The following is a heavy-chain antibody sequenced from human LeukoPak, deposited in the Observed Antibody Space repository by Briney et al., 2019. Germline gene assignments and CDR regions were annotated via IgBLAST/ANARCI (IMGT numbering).Heavy chain of an antibody. CDR3: ASRAGKPGNTPWCFDY. Sequence: GGSLRLSCAASGFTFTNYWMTWVRQAPGKGPEWVANIRQDGSETNYVDSVRGRFAIARDNTKNSLYLQMTSLRGEDAAVYYCASRAGKPGNTPWCFDYWGQGALVTVSS. J-gene: IGHJ4*02. D-gene: IGHD1-7*01. CDR2: IRQDGSET. CDR1: GFTFTNYW. V-gene: IGHV3-7*01.